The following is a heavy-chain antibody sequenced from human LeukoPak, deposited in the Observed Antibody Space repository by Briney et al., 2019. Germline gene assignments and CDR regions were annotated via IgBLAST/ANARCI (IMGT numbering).Heavy chain of an antibody. Sequence: SETLSLTCAVYGGSFSGYYWSWIRQPPGKGLEWIGEINHSGSTNYNPSLKSRVTISVDTSKNQFSLKLSSVTAADTAVYYCARGRIEYYYDSSGYYEPYLTNWGQGTLVTVSS. CDR2: INHSGST. CDR1: GGSFSGYY. D-gene: IGHD3-22*01. J-gene: IGHJ4*02. V-gene: IGHV4-34*01. CDR3: ARGRIEYYYDSSGYYEPYLTN.